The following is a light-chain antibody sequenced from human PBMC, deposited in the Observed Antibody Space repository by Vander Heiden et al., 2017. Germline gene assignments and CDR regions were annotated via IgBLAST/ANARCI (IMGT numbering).Light chain of an antibody. J-gene: IGKJ2*01. V-gene: IGKV1-39*01. CDR3: RQSDSTPRT. CDR1: QSISSY. Sequence: DIQMTQSPSSLSASVGDRVTITCRASQSISSYLNWYQQKPGKAPKLLIYAASSLQSGVRSRFSGRGSGTDFTLSISSMQPEDFATYYCRQSDSTPRTFGQGTKLEIK. CDR2: AAS.